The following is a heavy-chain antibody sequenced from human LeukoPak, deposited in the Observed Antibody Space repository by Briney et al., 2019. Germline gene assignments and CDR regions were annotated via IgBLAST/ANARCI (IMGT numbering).Heavy chain of an antibody. Sequence: GASVKVSCKASGYTFSSYHMHWVRQAPRQGLEIMGIINPSGGSTTYAQKFQGRVTMTRDTSTSTVYMELSSLRSEDTAVYYCAKLAAAGTAHYYFDYWGQGTLVTVSS. CDR1: GYTFSSYH. D-gene: IGHD6-13*01. J-gene: IGHJ4*02. CDR3: AKLAAAGTAHYYFDY. V-gene: IGHV1-46*01. CDR2: INPSGGST.